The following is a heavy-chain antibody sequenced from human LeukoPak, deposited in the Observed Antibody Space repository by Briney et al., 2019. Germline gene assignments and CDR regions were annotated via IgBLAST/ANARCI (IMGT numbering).Heavy chain of an antibody. D-gene: IGHD3-10*01. CDR2: INHSGST. CDR3: ARTTMVRGTYYMDV. J-gene: IGHJ6*03. CDR1: GGSFSGYY. V-gene: IGHV4-34*01. Sequence: SETLSLTCIVYGGSFSGYYWSWIRQSPGRGLEWIGEINHSGSTNYNPSLKSRVTISVDTSKNQFSLKLSSVTAADTAVYYCARTTMVRGTYYMDVWGKGTTVTISS.